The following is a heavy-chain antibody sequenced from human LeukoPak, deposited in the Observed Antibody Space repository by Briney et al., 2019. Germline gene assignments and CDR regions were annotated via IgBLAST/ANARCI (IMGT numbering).Heavy chain of an antibody. CDR1: GFTFSSYA. CDR3: AKGSVGRYFDWLLPAGAAFDI. CDR2: ISGSGGNT. Sequence: GGSLRLSCAASGFTFSSYAMTWVRQAPGKGLEWVSGISGSGGNTYYTDSVRGRLSISRDNSKNTMYLQMNSLRAEDTAVYYCAKGSVGRYFDWLLPAGAAFDIWGQGTMVTVSS. V-gene: IGHV3-23*01. D-gene: IGHD3-9*01. J-gene: IGHJ3*02.